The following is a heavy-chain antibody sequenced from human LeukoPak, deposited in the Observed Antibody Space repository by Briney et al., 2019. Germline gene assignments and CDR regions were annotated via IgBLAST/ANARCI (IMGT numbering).Heavy chain of an antibody. CDR3: ARELPGGYSHGGSFGGSFDY. D-gene: IGHD5-18*01. J-gene: IGHJ4*03. CDR1: GGSITSYY. CDR2: SYYTGGT. Sequence: PSETLSLTCTVSGGSITSYYWSWIRQPPGKGLEWIGYSYYTGGTNYNPSLKSRVTMSVDTSKNQFSLKLTSVTAADTAVYYCARELPGGYSHGGSFGGSFDYWGQGTLVTVSS. V-gene: IGHV4-59*01.